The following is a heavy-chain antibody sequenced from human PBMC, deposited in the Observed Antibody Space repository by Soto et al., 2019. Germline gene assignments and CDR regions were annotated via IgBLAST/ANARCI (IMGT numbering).Heavy chain of an antibody. Sequence: PSETLSLTCNVSGGPINSPDYYWTWIRQSPGKGLEWIGYLYFNGGTQYNPSLRTPISMSLDTSKKHFSLKMRSVTGADTAVYYCARGISKYSSWYESHTWIDAWGQGALVTVSS. CDR2: LYFNGGT. CDR3: ARGISKYSSWYESHTWIDA. D-gene: IGHD6-13*01. V-gene: IGHV4-30-4*01. CDR1: GGPINSPDYY. J-gene: IGHJ5*02.